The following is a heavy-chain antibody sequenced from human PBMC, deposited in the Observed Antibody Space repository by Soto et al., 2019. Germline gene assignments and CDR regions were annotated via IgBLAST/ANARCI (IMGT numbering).Heavy chain of an antibody. V-gene: IGHV3-23*01. CDR1: GFTFSSYA. CDR2: ISGSGGST. Sequence: RLSCAAAGFTFSSYAMSWVRQAPGKGLECVSAISGSGGSTYYAYSVKGRFTISRDNSKNTLYLQINSLRAEDTAVYYCAKTYYYDRSGYPPQSFAYGGAGPLVTLSS. J-gene: IGHJ4*02. CDR3: AKTYYYDRSGYPPQSFAY. D-gene: IGHD3-22*01.